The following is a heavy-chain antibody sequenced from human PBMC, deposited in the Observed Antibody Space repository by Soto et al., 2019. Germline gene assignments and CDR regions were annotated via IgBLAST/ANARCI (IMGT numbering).Heavy chain of an antibody. D-gene: IGHD4-17*01. CDR2: IYWDDDK. V-gene: IGHV2-5*02. CDR3: VHAPPVTTGGDY. CDR1: GFSLSTTGVG. Sequence: QITLKESGPTLVKPTQTLTLTCTFSGFSLSTTGVGVGWIRQPPGKALDWLALIYWDDDKRYSPSLKSRLTIPKDTSKTRVFLKMTNMAPIDPPTFYCVHAPPVTTGGDYGGQGPLVPVSS. J-gene: IGHJ4*02.